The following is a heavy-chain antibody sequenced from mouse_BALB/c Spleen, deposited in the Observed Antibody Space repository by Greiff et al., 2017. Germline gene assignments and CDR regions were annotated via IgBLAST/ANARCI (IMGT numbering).Heavy chain of an antibody. CDR1: GFSLTSYG. Sequence: VKLMESGPGLVAPSQSLSITCTVSGFSLTSYGVHWVRQPPGKGLEWLGVIWAGGSTNYNSALMSRLSISKDNSKSQVFLKMNSLQTDDTAMYYCARERRYDYDVTEFAYWGQGTLVTVSA. CDR3: ARERRYDYDVTEFAY. D-gene: IGHD2-4*01. V-gene: IGHV2-9*02. CDR2: IWAGGST. J-gene: IGHJ3*01.